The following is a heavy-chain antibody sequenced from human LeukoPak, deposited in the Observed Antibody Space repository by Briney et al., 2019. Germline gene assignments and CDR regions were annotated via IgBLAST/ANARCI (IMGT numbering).Heavy chain of an antibody. V-gene: IGHV4-34*01. CDR1: GGSFSGYY. D-gene: IGHD6-19*01. Sequence: SETLSLTCAVYGGSFSGYYWSWIRQPPGKGLEWIGEINHSGSTNYNPSLKSRVTISVDTSKNQFSLKLSSVTAADTAVYYCARAPSSGWFRFFDYWGQGTLVAVSS. CDR3: ARAPSSGWFRFFDY. J-gene: IGHJ4*02. CDR2: INHSGST.